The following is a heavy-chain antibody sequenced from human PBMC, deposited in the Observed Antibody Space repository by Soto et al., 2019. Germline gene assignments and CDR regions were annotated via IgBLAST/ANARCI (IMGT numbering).Heavy chain of an antibody. J-gene: IGHJ4*02. Sequence: QITLKESGPALVRPTQTLTLTCSFSGFSLTTRGVAVGWIRQPPGKALEWLALIFWDDDKWYSPSLRSRLTIXXXXXXXXXXXXXXXXXXXXXXXXXXXXXXXXXXXYFDQWGQGTLVTVSS. V-gene: IGHV2-5*02. CDR1: GFSLTTRGVA. CDR3: XXXXXXXXXYFDQ. CDR2: IFWDDDK.